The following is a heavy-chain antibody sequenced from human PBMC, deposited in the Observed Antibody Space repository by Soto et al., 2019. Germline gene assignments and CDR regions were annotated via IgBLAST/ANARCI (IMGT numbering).Heavy chain of an antibody. CDR1: GYTFTNYD. J-gene: IGHJ5*02. CDR3: ARGRRANFAP. Sequence: RASVKVSCKASGYTFTNYDIMWVRRVAGQGLEWMGWVNPNSGNTGYAQKFQDRVTMTRDRFISTAYMELRSLTYGDTAVYYCARGRRANFAPWGQGTLVTVSS. D-gene: IGHD6-25*01. CDR2: VNPNSGNT. V-gene: IGHV1-8*01.